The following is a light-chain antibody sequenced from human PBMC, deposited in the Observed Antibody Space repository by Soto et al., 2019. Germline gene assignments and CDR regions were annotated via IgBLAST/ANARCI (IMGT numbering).Light chain of an antibody. CDR2: AAS. Sequence: DLQMTQSPSSVSASVGDRVTITCRASQDISRYLAWFQQKPGKAPELLIYAASSLQSGVPSRFSGSGSGTDFTLTISSLQPEDSATYHCQQAKSFPLTFGGGTKIEIK. V-gene: IGKV1D-12*01. J-gene: IGKJ4*01. CDR3: QQAKSFPLT. CDR1: QDISRY.